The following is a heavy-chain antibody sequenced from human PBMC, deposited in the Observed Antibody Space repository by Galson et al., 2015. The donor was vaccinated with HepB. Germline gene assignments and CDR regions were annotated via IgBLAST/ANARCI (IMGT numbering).Heavy chain of an antibody. Sequence: SLRLSCAASGFTFSGSAMHWVRQASGKGLEWVGRIRSKANSYATAYAASVKGRFTISRDDSKNTAYLQMNSLKTEDTAVYYCTSLDRGIAAAWGQGTLVTVSS. CDR2: IRSKANSYAT. CDR3: TSLDRGIAAA. J-gene: IGHJ5*02. D-gene: IGHD6-13*01. V-gene: IGHV3-73*01. CDR1: GFTFSGSA.